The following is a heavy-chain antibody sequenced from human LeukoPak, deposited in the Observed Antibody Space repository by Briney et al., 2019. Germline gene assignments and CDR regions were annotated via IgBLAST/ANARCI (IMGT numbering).Heavy chain of an antibody. CDR1: GGSISSGDYY. J-gene: IGHJ6*03. Sequence: SETLSLTCTVSGGSISSGDYYWSWIRQPPGKVLEWIGYIYYSGSTYYNPSLKSRVTISVDTSKNQFSLKLSSVTAADTAVYYCARGMTYYDFWSGYYVDYYYYMDVWGKGTTVTVSS. D-gene: IGHD3-3*01. CDR3: ARGMTYYDFWSGYYVDYYYYMDV. CDR2: IYYSGST. V-gene: IGHV4-30-4*08.